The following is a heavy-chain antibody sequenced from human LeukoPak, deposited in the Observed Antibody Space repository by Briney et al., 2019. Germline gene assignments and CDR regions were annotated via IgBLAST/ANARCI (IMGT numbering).Heavy chain of an antibody. Sequence: PSETLSLTCTVSGGSISSYYWSWIRQPPGKGLEWIGYIYYSGSTNYNPSLKSRVTISVDTSKNQFSLKLSSVTAADTAVYYCARGRSIAAAGAPYYYYYGMDVWGQGTTVTVSS. V-gene: IGHV4-59*01. J-gene: IGHJ6*02. CDR2: IYYSGST. CDR3: ARGRSIAAAGAPYYYYYGMDV. D-gene: IGHD6-13*01. CDR1: GGSISSYY.